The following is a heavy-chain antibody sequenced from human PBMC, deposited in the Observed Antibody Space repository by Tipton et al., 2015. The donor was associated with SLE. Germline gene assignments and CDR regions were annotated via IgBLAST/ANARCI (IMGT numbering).Heavy chain of an antibody. CDR3: AYASSVAFNS. CDR2: INHSGSI. CDR1: GASFSTYY. V-gene: IGHV4-34*01. D-gene: IGHD6-19*01. Sequence: TLSLTCAVYGASFSTYYWSWIRQPPGKGLEWIGEINHSGSITYNPSLKSRVTISIDTSKNQLSLKLTSATAADTAVYYCAYASSVAFNSRGQGPLVTVSS. J-gene: IGHJ4*02.